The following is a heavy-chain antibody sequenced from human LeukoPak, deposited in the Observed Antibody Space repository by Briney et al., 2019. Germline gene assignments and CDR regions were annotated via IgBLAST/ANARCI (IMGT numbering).Heavy chain of an antibody. CDR3: ARGSVLYYMDV. CDR1: GFTFSSYG. Sequence: PGGSLRLSCAASGFTFSSYGMHWVRQAPGKGLEWVAVIWYDGSNKYYADSVKGRFTISGDNSKNTLYLQMNSLRAEDTAVYYCARGSVLYYMDVWGKGTTVTVSS. D-gene: IGHD3-3*01. J-gene: IGHJ6*03. CDR2: IWYDGSNK. V-gene: IGHV3-33*01.